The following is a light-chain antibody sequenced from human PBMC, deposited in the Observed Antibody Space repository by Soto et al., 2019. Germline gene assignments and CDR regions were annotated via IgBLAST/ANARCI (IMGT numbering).Light chain of an antibody. Sequence: QSALSQPPSASGTPGQRVAISCSGSSSNIGRNTVNWYQQLPGTAPKLLIYNKNQRPSGVPDRFSGSKSGTSASLAISGLQSEDEADYYCAAWDDSLTGLNVFGTGTKVTVL. CDR2: NKN. CDR3: AAWDDSLTGLNV. CDR1: SSNIGRNT. J-gene: IGLJ1*01. V-gene: IGLV1-44*01.